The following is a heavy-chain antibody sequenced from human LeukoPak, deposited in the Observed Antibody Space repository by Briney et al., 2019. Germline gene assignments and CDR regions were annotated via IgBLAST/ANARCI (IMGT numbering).Heavy chain of an antibody. CDR1: GFTFSTYA. CDR3: AKMRGQLQLQYYMDV. D-gene: IGHD6-6*01. V-gene: IGHV3-23*01. CDR2: ISGSGGST. Sequence: GGSLRLSCAASGFTFSTYAMSWVRQAPGKGLEWVSTISGSGGSTFYADSVRGQFTISRDNSKSTVYLQMNSLRVEDTAVLYCAKMRGQLQLQYYMDVWGPGTTVAVSS. J-gene: IGHJ6*03.